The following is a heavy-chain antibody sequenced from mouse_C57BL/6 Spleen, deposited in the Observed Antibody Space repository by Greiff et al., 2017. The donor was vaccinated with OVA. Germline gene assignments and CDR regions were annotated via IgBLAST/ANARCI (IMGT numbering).Heavy chain of an antibody. V-gene: IGHV1-82*01. J-gene: IGHJ2*01. CDR2: MYPGDGDT. CDR3: ARGGFDY. Sequence: VQLQQSGPELVKPGASVKISCKASGYAFSSSWMNWVKQRPGKGLEWIGRMYPGDGDTNYNGKFKGKATLTADKSSSTAYMQLSSLTSEDSAVYFCARGGFDYWGQGTTLTVSS. CDR1: GYAFSSSW.